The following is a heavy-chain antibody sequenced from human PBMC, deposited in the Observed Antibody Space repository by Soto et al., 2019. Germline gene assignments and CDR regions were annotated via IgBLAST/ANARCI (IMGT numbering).Heavy chain of an antibody. Sequence: GGSLRLSCAASGFTFSLYAMIWVRQAPGKGLEWVSSVSSGSGDATYYAASVKGRFTLSRDNSKNTLYLQMNSLTVADTAVYYCAKKVTIYAVDPADYWGQGTQVTVSS. CDR2: SSGSGDAT. CDR3: AKKVTIYAVDPADY. CDR1: GFTFSLYA. D-gene: IGHD3-3*01. J-gene: IGHJ4*02. V-gene: IGHV3-23*01.